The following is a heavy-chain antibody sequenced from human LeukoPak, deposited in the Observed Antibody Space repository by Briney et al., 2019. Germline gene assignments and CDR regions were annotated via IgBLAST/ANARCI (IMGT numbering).Heavy chain of an antibody. CDR1: GLIFSSYA. CDR3: AQGLRGYYDSSGYPN. D-gene: IGHD3-22*01. V-gene: IGHV3-23*01. CDR2: ISGSGGST. Sequence: GGFLRLSCAASGLIFSSYAMTWVRQAPGKGLEWISAISGSGGSTYYADSVKGRFTISRDNSKNTLYLQMNSLRAEDTAIYYCAQGLRGYYDSSGYPNWGQGTLVTVSS. J-gene: IGHJ4*02.